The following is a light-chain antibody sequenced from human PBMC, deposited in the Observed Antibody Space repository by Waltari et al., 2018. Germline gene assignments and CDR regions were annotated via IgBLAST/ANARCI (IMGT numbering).Light chain of an antibody. V-gene: IGKV3-20*01. CDR3: QKYGSLPAT. J-gene: IGKJ1*01. CDR2: DAS. Sequence: EIVLTQSPGTLSLSPGERATLSCRASQSVRRFLAWYQQTPGQAPRLLIYDASSRATGIPDRFSGSGFGTDFSLTISRLEPEDFAVYYCQKYGSLPATFGQGTKVEIK. CDR1: QSVRRF.